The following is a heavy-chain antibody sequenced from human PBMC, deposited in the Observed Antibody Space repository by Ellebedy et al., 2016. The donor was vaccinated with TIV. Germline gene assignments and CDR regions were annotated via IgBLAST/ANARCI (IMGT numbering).Heavy chain of an antibody. CDR1: GGSFSGYY. Sequence: SETLSLXXAVYGGSFSGYYWSWIRQPPGKGLEWIGEINHSGSTNYNPSLKSRVTISVDTSKNQFSLKLSSVTAADTAVYYCARGRGYSYGYGKGGQSSFDYWGQGTLVTVSS. D-gene: IGHD5-18*01. CDR2: INHSGST. J-gene: IGHJ4*02. CDR3: ARGRGYSYGYGKGGQSSFDY. V-gene: IGHV4-34*01.